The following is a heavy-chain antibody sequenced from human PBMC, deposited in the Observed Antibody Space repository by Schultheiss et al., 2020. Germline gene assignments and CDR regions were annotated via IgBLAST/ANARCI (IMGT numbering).Heavy chain of an antibody. CDR2: IYHSGST. J-gene: IGHJ5*02. CDR1: GGSISSGGYS. D-gene: IGHD2-15*01. CDR3: ARDRRGNCSGGSCYSWGGGKNWFDP. V-gene: IGHV4-30-2*01. Sequence: SETMSLTCAVSGGSISSGGYSWSWIRQPPGKGLEWIGYIYHSGSTNYNPSLKSRVTISVDTSKNQFSLKLSSVTAADTAVYYCARDRRGNCSGGSCYSWGGGKNWFDPWGQGTLVNVYS.